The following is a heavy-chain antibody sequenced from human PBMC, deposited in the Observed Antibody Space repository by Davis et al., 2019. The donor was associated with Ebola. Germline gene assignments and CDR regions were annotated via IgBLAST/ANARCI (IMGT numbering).Heavy chain of an antibody. CDR1: GFTFSSYG. J-gene: IGHJ4*02. Sequence: GESLKISCAASGFTFSSYGMHWVRQAPGKGLEWVAVISYDGSNKYYADSVKGRFTISRDNSKNTLYLQMNSLRVDDTAVYYCARDLWFGELSDDWGQGTLVTVSS. V-gene: IGHV3-30*03. CDR2: ISYDGSNK. CDR3: ARDLWFGELSDD. D-gene: IGHD3-10*01.